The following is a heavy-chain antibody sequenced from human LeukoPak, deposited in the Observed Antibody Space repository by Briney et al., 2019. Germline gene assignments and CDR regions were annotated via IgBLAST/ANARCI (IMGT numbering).Heavy chain of an antibody. CDR1: GGSISSYY. CDR2: IYTSGST. J-gene: IGHJ4*02. V-gene: IGHV4-4*07. Sequence: SETLSLTCTVSGGSISSYYWSWIRQPAGKGLEWIGRIYTSGSTNYNPSLKSRVTMSVDTSKNQFSLKLSSVTAADTAVYYCARDAQKDTATIYFDNWGQGTLVTVSS. CDR3: ARDAQKDTATIYFDN. D-gene: IGHD5-18*01.